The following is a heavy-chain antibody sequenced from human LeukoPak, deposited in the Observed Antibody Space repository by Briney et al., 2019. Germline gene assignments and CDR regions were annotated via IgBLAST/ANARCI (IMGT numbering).Heavy chain of an antibody. CDR2: ISSSSSYI. CDR1: GFTFSSYS. V-gene: IGHV3-21*01. CDR3: ARGPRDSSGYYPFDY. Sequence: GGSLRLSCAASGFTFSSYSMNWVRQAPGKGLGWVSSISSSSSYICYADSVKGRFTISRDNAKNSLYLQMNSLRAEDTAVYYCARGPRDSSGYYPFDYWGQGTLVTVSS. J-gene: IGHJ4*02. D-gene: IGHD3-22*01.